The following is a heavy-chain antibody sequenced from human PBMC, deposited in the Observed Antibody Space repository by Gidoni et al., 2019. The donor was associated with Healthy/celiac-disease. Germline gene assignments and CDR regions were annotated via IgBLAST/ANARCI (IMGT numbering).Heavy chain of an antibody. Sequence: QVQLVQSGAEVKKPGASVKVSCQASGYTFTSYAIHWVRQATGQGLEWMGWMNPNSGNTGYAQKFQGRVTMTRNTSISTVYMELSSLRSEDTAVYYCARYYYDSSGYYGYYYYYYMDVWGKGTTVTVSS. CDR3: ARYYYDSSGYYGYYYYYYMDV. CDR1: GYTFTSYA. CDR2: MNPNSGNT. D-gene: IGHD3-22*01. V-gene: IGHV1-8*01. J-gene: IGHJ6*03.